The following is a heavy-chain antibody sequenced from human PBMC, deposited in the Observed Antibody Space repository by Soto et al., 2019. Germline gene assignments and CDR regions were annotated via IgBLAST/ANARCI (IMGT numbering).Heavy chain of an antibody. J-gene: IGHJ5*02. CDR1: GGTFSSYA. D-gene: IGHD3-22*01. CDR2: IIPIFGTA. V-gene: IGHV1-69*12. CDR3: AGVKTDTYYYDSSGFVSDWFDP. Sequence: QVQLVQSGAEVKKPGSSVKVSCKASGGTFSSYAISWVRQAPGQGLEWMGGIIPIFGTANYAQKFQGRVTITADESTGTDYVELSSLRSEDTAVYYCAGVKTDTYYYDSSGFVSDWFDPWGQGTLVTASS.